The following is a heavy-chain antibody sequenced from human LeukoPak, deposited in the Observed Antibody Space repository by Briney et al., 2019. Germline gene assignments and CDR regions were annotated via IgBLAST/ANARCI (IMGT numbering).Heavy chain of an antibody. Sequence: SVKVSCKASGGTFSSYAISWVRQAPGQGLEWMGGIIPIFGTANYAQKFQGRVTITADESTSTAYMELSSLRSEDTAVYYCARDSRYYYGSSGYYNYFDYWGQGTLVTVSS. CDR3: ARDSRYYYGSSGYYNYFDY. D-gene: IGHD3-22*01. CDR1: GGTFSSYA. V-gene: IGHV1-69*01. J-gene: IGHJ4*02. CDR2: IIPIFGTA.